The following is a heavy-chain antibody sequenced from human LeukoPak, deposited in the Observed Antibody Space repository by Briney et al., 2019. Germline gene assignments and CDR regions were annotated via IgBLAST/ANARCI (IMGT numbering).Heavy chain of an antibody. CDR1: GFTFSRYA. CDR2: INSGGSGGRT. J-gene: IGHJ6*02. Sequence: GGSLRLSCVVSGFTFSRYAMSWVRPAPGKGLEWVSGINSGGSGGRTYYADSVKGRFSISRDNSKNALYLQMNSLRAEDTAVYYCAKKGESLDYYYMDVWGQGTTVTVSS. CDR3: AKKGESLDYYYMDV. V-gene: IGHV3-23*01. D-gene: IGHD3-10*01.